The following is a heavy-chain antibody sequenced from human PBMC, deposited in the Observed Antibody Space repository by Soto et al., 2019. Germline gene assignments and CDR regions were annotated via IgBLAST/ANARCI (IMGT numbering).Heavy chain of an antibody. CDR1: GDSISSHY. CDR2: IYHGGST. D-gene: IGHD3-22*01. J-gene: IGHJ5*02. CDR3: ARVGPWVPYYYDSSPYTFENWFDP. Sequence: SETLSLTCTVSGDSISSHYWSWIRQPPGKGLEWIGSIYHGGSTYYNPSLNSRVTLSIDMTNNHVSLILNSVTAADTAVYYCARVGPWVPYYYDSSPYTFENWFDPWGQGTLVTVSS. V-gene: IGHV4-38-2*02.